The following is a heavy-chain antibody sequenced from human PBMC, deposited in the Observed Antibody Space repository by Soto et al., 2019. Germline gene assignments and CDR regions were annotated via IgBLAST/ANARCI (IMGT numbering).Heavy chain of an antibody. CDR3: ARGYIAAAATYYFDY. Sequence: SETLSLTCAVYGGSFSGYYWSWIRQPPGKGLEWIGEINHSGSTNYNPSLKSRVTISVDTSKNQFSLKLSSVTAADTAVYYCARGYIAAAATYYFDYWGQGTLVTVSS. CDR1: GGSFSGYY. J-gene: IGHJ4*02. V-gene: IGHV4-34*01. D-gene: IGHD6-13*01. CDR2: INHSGST.